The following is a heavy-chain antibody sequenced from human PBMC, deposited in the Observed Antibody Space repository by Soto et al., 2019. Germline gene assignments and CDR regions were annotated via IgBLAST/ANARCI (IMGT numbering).Heavy chain of an antibody. CDR1: GFTFSNAW. Sequence: GGSLRLSCAASGFTFSNAWMSWVRQAPGKGLEWVGRIKSKTDGGTTDYAAPVKGRFTISRDDSKNTLYLQMNRLKTEDTAVYYCTTGFSTGILFDYWGQGTLVTGSS. V-gene: IGHV3-15*01. CDR3: TTGFSTGILFDY. CDR2: IKSKTDGGTT. D-gene: IGHD3-10*01. J-gene: IGHJ4*02.